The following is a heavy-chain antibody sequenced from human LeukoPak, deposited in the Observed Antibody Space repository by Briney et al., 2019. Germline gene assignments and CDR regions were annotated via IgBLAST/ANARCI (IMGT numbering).Heavy chain of an antibody. CDR2: ITSSSSYI. Sequence: GGSLRLSCAASGFTFSTYSMNWVRQAPGKGLEWVSSITSSSSYIYYADSVKGRFTISRDNAKNSLYLQMNSLRAEDTAVYYCARDGISSIISCTSTSCRDPFDYWGQGTLATVSS. CDR1: GFTFSTYS. J-gene: IGHJ4*02. V-gene: IGHV3-21*01. D-gene: IGHD2-2*01. CDR3: ARDGISSIISCTSTSCRDPFDY.